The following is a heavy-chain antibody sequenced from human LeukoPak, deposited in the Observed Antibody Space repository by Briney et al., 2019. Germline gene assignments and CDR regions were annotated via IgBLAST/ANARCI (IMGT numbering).Heavy chain of an antibody. J-gene: IGHJ4*02. CDR1: GFTFSSYW. CDR3: AKDYYALLWFGEFNRKYYFDY. D-gene: IGHD3-10*01. V-gene: IGHV3-7*03. CDR2: IKQDGSEK. Sequence: GGSLRLSCAASGFTFSSYWMSWVRQAPGKGLEWVANIKQDGSEKYYVDSVKGRFTISRDNAKNSLYLQMNSLRAEDTAVYYCAKDYYALLWFGEFNRKYYFDYWGQGTLVTVSS.